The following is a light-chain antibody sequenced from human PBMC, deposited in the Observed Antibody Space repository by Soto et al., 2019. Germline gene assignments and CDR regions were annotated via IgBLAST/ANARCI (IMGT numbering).Light chain of an antibody. Sequence: QPVLTQPPSASGSPGQSVTISCTGTSSDVGAYNFVSWFQQHPGKAPKLMIYDVSKRPSGVPDRFSGSKSDNTASLTVYGLQAEDEGDYYCFSYAGSDKGVFGGGTKVTVL. V-gene: IGLV2-8*01. J-gene: IGLJ3*02. CDR1: SSDVGAYNF. CDR3: FSYAGSDKGV. CDR2: DVS.